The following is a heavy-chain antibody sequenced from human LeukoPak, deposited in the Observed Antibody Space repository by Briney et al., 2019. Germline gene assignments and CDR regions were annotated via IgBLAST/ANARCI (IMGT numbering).Heavy chain of an antibody. CDR3: AKDAGYSFGSEFYFDY. D-gene: IGHD5-18*01. CDR2: ITGSGHRT. Sequence: PGGSLRLSCAASGFTFSSYAMSWVRQAPGKGLECVSIITGSGHRTYYADSVKGRFTISRDNSKNTLYLEMNSLRAEDTARYYCAKDAGYSFGSEFYFDYWGQGTLLTASS. CDR1: GFTFSSYA. V-gene: IGHV3-23*01. J-gene: IGHJ4*02.